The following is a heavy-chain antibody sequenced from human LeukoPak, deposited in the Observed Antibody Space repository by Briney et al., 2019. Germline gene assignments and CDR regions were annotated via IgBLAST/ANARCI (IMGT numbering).Heavy chain of an antibody. J-gene: IGHJ4*02. V-gene: IGHV5-51*01. D-gene: IGHD1-26*01. Sequence: GESLKISCKGSGYSFTSYWIGWVRQMPGKGLEWMGIIYPGDSDTRYSPSFQGQVTISADKSISTAYLQWSSLKASDTAMYYCARRVGSHASAPEFDYWGQGTLVTVSS. CDR1: GYSFTSYW. CDR2: IYPGDSDT. CDR3: ARRVGSHASAPEFDY.